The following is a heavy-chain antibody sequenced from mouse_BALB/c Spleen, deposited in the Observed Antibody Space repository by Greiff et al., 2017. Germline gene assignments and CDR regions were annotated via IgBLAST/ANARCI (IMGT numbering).Heavy chain of an antibody. J-gene: IGHJ4*01. Sequence: QVQLQQSGAELAKPGASVKMSCKASGYTFTSYWMHWVKQRPGQGLEWIGYINPSTGYTEYNQKFKDKATLTADKSSSTAYMQLSSLTSEDSAVYYCARGGSSYSRYYAMDYWGQGTSVTVSS. CDR2: INPSTGYT. V-gene: IGHV1-7*01. CDR3: ARGGSSYSRYYAMDY. CDR1: GYTFTSYW. D-gene: IGHD1-1*01.